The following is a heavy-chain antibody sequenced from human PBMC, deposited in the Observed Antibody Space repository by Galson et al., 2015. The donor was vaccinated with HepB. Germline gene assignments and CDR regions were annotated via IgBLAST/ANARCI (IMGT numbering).Heavy chain of an antibody. D-gene: IGHD2-2*01. V-gene: IGHV4-30-4*01. CDR1: GGSISSGDYY. Sequence: TLSLTCTVSGGSISSGDYYWSWIRQPPGKGLEWVGYIYYSGSTYSNPSLKSRVTISVDTSKNQFSLKLSSVTAADTAVYYCARELVPVAFDIWGQGTMVTVSS. J-gene: IGHJ3*02. CDR3: ARELVPVAFDI. CDR2: IYYSGST.